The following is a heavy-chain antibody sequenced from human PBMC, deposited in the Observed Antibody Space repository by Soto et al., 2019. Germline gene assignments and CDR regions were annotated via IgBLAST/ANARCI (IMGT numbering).Heavy chain of an antibody. CDR1: GLTFRSYA. Sequence: GGSLRLSCAASGLTFRSYAISWVRQAPRKGLEWVSGISGSGGTTYYADSAKGRFTISRDNSKNTVHLQMKRLRADDTAVYYCAKVGSGADYYYYGLDVWGQGTTVTVSS. CDR3: AKVGSGADYYYYGLDV. J-gene: IGHJ6*02. V-gene: IGHV3-23*01. CDR2: ISGSGGTT. D-gene: IGHD7-27*01.